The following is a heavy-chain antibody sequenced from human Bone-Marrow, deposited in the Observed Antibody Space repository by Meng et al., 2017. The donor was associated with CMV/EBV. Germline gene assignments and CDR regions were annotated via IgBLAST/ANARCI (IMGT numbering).Heavy chain of an antibody. CDR2: IRYDGSNK. J-gene: IGHJ4*02. V-gene: IGHV3-30*02. CDR1: GFTFSSYG. D-gene: IGHD5-24*01. Sequence: GGSLRLSCAASGFTFSSYGMHWVRQAPGKGLEWVAFIRYDGSNKYYADSVKGRFTISRDNSKNTLYLQMNSLRAEDTAVYYCAKDPPDAEEMATTYYWGQGTLVTVSS. CDR3: AKDPPDAEEMATTYY.